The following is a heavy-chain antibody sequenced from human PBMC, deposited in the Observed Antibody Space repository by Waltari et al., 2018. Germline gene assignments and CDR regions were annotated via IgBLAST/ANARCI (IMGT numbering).Heavy chain of an antibody. CDR2: IIPIFGTA. D-gene: IGHD2-15*01. CDR1: GGTFSSYA. Sequence: QVQLVQSGAEVKKPGSSVKVSCKASGGTFSSYAISWVRQAPGHGLEWMGGIIPIFGTANYAQKFQGRGTITADESTSTAYMELSSLRSEDTAVYYCAGLTRGLYGSGGSCPFDYWGQGNLVTVSS. CDR3: AGLTRGLYGSGGSCPFDY. J-gene: IGHJ4*02. V-gene: IGHV1-69*01.